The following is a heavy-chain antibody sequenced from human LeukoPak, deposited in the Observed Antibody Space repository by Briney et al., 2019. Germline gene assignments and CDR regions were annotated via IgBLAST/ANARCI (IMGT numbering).Heavy chain of an antibody. CDR3: AGSSGSSLYYYYYGMDV. D-gene: IGHD3-10*01. V-gene: IGHV3-64*01. J-gene: IGHJ6*02. CDR2: ISSNGGST. CDR1: GFTLADHA. Sequence: PGGSLRLSCIASGFTLADHAMSWVRQAPGKGLEYVSAISSNGGSTYYANSVKGRFTISRDNSKNTLYLQMGGLRAEDMAVYYCAGSSGSSLYYYYYGMDVWGQGTTVTVSS.